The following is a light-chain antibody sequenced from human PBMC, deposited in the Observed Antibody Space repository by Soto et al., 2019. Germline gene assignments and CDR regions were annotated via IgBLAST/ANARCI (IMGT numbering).Light chain of an antibody. CDR1: QSVSSN. V-gene: IGKV3-15*01. CDR2: GAS. Sequence: EIVMTQSPATLSVSPGERATLSCRASQSVSSNVAWYQQKHGQSPRLLIYGASTRATGIPTRFSGSGSGTEFTLTISSLQSEDFAVYYCQQYNNWPRTFGQGTKVDIK. J-gene: IGKJ1*01. CDR3: QQYNNWPRT.